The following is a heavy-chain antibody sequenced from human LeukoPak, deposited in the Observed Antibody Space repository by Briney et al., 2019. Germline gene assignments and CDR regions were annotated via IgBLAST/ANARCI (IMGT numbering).Heavy chain of an antibody. V-gene: IGHV3-48*01. Sequence: GGSLRLSCAASGFTFSSYSMNWVRQAPGKGLEWVSYISSSSSTIYYADSVKGRFTISRDNAKNSLYLQMNSLGAEDTAMYYCARESAYAFDYWGQGILVTVSS. CDR2: ISSSSSTI. CDR3: ARESAYAFDY. CDR1: GFTFSSYS. J-gene: IGHJ4*02. D-gene: IGHD5-12*01.